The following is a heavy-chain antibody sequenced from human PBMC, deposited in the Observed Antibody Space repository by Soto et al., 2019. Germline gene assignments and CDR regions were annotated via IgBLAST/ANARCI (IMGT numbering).Heavy chain of an antibody. CDR3: ATGYDNSGYVQ. Sequence: QVQLVQSGAEVKKPGASVKVSCKASGYTFTAYGISWVRQAPGQGLEWMGWISPYNGNANYAQKRQGRVTMTTDSSTSTAYMEVRSLICDDTAVYYCATGYDNSGYVQWGQGTLVTVSS. CDR2: ISPYNGNA. J-gene: IGHJ4*02. V-gene: IGHV1-18*01. D-gene: IGHD3-22*01. CDR1: GYTFTAYG.